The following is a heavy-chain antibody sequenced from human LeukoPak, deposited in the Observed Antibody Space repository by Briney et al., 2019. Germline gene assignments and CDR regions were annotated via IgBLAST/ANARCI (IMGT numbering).Heavy chain of an antibody. Sequence: PGGSLRLSCVASGFTFNNYWMHWVRQAPGKGLVWVSRINTDGSSTSYVDSVKGRFTISRDNAKSTLYLQMNSLRAEDTAIYYCAKASNTWNYFDYWGQGTLVTVSS. CDR3: AKASNTWNYFDY. D-gene: IGHD1-1*01. V-gene: IGHV3-74*01. J-gene: IGHJ4*02. CDR2: INTDGSST. CDR1: GFTFNNYW.